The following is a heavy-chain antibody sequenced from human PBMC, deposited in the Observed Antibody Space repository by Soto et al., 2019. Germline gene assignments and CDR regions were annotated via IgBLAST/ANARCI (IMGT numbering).Heavy chain of an antibody. Sequence: QVQLQETGPGLVKPSQTLSLTCTVSGGSISSGDYYWSWIRQPPGKGLEWIGYIYYSGSTYYNPPLKRRVTTAVDTSKKQSSQKMSAVSAADIAVYYSARGREDYGGYYYGMDVWGQATTVTVSS. CDR1: GGSISSGDYY. V-gene: IGHV4-30-4*01. CDR3: ARGREDYGGYYYGMDV. D-gene: IGHD4-17*01. J-gene: IGHJ6*02. CDR2: IYYSGST.